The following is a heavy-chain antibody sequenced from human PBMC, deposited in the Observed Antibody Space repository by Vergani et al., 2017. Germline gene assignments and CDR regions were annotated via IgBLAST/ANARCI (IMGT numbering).Heavy chain of an antibody. D-gene: IGHD2-21*02. CDR2: INHSGST. CDR3: ARGIVVVTAIRHQRTYYFDY. CDR1: GGSFSGYY. J-gene: IGHJ4*02. Sequence: QVQLQQWGAGLLKPSETLSLTCAVYGGSFSGYYWSWIRQPPGKGLEWIGEINHSGSTNYNPSLKSRVTISVDTSKNQFSLKLSSVTAADTAVYYCARGIVVVTAIRHQRTYYFDYWGQGTLVTVSS. V-gene: IGHV4-34*01.